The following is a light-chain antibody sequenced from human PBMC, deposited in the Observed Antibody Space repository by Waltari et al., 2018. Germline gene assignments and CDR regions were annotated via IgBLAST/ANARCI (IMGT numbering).Light chain of an antibody. CDR1: TSDLGGYNY. V-gene: IGLV2-14*03. CDR3: CSFTSSSTWV. CDR2: DVT. J-gene: IGLJ3*02. Sequence: QSALTQPASVSGSPGQSITISCTGTTSDLGGYNYVSWYQQHPGKAPKLILYDVTSRPSGVSNRFSGSKSGNTASLTISGLQPEDEADYYCCSFTSSSTWVFGGGTKLTV.